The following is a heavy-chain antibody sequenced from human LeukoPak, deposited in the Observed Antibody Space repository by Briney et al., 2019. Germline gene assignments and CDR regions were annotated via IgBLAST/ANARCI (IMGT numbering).Heavy chain of an antibody. CDR2: INTNTGNP. CDR1: GYTFINFA. CDR3: ARDLDEEAARNFDY. Sequence: GASVKVSCKASGYTFINFAINWVRQAPGQGLEWMGWINTNTGNPTYAQGFTGRFVFSLDTSVSTAYLQISSLKADDTAVYYCARDLDEEAARNFDYWGQGTLVTVSS. V-gene: IGHV7-4-1*02. D-gene: IGHD6-6*01. J-gene: IGHJ4*02.